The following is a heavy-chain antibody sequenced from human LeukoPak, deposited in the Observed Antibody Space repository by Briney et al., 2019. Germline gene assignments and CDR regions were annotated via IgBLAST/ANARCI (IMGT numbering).Heavy chain of an antibody. V-gene: IGHV3-23*01. CDR1: GFTFSISA. Sequence: GGSLRLSCAAPGFTFSISAMSWVRQAPGKGLEWVSAISGTVGTTWYADSVKGRFTISRDNSKNPLFLQMNSLGAEDTAIYYCVKFAPGSLSGDWFDPWGQGTLVTVSS. CDR2: ISGTVGTT. D-gene: IGHD7-27*01. J-gene: IGHJ5*02. CDR3: VKFAPGSLSGDWFDP.